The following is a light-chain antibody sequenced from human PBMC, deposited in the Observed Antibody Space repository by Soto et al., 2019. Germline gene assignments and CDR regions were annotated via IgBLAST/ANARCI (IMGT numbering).Light chain of an antibody. Sequence: EIVFTQSPGTLSLSPGERATLSCRSSQSVSSSYLACYQQKPGQAPRLLIYCASSRATGIPDRFSGSGSGTDFTLTISRLEPEDFAVYYCQQYGSSPPWTFGQGTKVDI. V-gene: IGKV3-20*01. CDR2: CAS. CDR1: QSVSSSY. J-gene: IGKJ1*01. CDR3: QQYGSSPPWT.